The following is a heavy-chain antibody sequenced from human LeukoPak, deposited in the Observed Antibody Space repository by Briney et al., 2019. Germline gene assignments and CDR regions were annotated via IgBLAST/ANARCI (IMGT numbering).Heavy chain of an antibody. CDR2: IYYSGST. J-gene: IGHJ4*02. CDR1: GGSISSYY. CDR3: ARLRVGAIDY. D-gene: IGHD1-26*01. Sequence: SETLSLTCTVSGGSISSYYWSWIRQPPGKGLEWIGYIYYSGSTNYNPSLKSRVTISVDTSKNQSSLKLSSVTAADTAVYYCARLRVGAIDYWGQGTLVTVSS. V-gene: IGHV4-59*08.